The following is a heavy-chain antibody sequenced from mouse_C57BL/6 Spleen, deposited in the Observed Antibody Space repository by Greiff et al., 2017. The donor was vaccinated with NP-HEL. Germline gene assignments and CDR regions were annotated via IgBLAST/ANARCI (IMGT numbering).Heavy chain of an antibody. D-gene: IGHD2-2*01. Sequence: QVQLKQPGAELVKPGASVKLSCKASGYTFTSYWMQWVKQRPGQGLEWIGEIDPSDSYTNYNQKFKGKATLTVDTSSSTAYMQLSSLTSEDSAVYYCARSGLGNYAMDYWGQGTSVTVSS. V-gene: IGHV1-50*01. CDR2: IDPSDSYT. CDR3: ARSGLGNYAMDY. J-gene: IGHJ4*01. CDR1: GYTFTSYW.